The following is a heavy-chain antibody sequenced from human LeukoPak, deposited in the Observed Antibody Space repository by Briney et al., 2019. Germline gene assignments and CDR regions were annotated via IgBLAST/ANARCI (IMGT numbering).Heavy chain of an antibody. D-gene: IGHD6-19*01. CDR2: ISSSSSYI. CDR3: ARGTSWLENLYYYYMDV. CDR1: GFTFSSYS. V-gene: IGHV3-21*01. J-gene: IGHJ6*03. Sequence: PGGSLRLSCAASGFTFSSYSMNWVRQAPGKGLEWVSFISSSSSYIYYADSMKGRFTISRDNAKNSLYLQMNSLRAEDTAVYYCARGTSWLENLYYYYMDVWGKGTTVTVSS.